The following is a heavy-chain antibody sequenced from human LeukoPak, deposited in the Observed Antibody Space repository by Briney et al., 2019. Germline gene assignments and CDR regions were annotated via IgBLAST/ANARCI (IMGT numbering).Heavy chain of an antibody. J-gene: IGHJ4*02. CDR1: GFTLSSYA. CDR2: ISGPGSSP. D-gene: IGHD6-13*01. CDR3: ARDFLQQRL. Sequence: GGSLRLSCAASGFTLSSYAMSWVRQGPGKGLEWVSAISGPGSSPYYADSVKGRFTISRDNAENSLYLQMNSLRAEDTAVYYCARDFLQQRLWGQGTLVTVSS. V-gene: IGHV3-23*01.